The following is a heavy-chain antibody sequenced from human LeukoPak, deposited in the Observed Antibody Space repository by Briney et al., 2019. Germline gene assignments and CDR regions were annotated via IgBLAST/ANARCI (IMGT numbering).Heavy chain of an antibody. D-gene: IGHD4-23*01. CDR2: INPNSGGT. J-gene: IGHJ3*02. V-gene: IGHV1-2*02. CDR3: ARDNAAVGAFDI. Sequence: ASVKLSCKASGYTFTGYYMHWVRQAPGQGLEWMGWINPNSGGTNYAQKFQGRVTMTRDTSISTAYMELSRLRSDDTAVYYCARDNAAVGAFDIWGQGTMVTVSS. CDR1: GYTFTGYY.